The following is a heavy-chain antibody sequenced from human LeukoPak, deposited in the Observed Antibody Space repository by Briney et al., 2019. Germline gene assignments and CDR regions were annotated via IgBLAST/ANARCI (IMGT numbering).Heavy chain of an antibody. CDR3: ARDLWIQLWTQGRDDY. CDR2: ISGSGGST. CDR1: GFTFSSYA. V-gene: IGHV3-23*01. J-gene: IGHJ4*02. D-gene: IGHD5-18*01. Sequence: GGSLRLSCAASGFTFSSYAMSWVRQAPGKGLEWVSAISGSGGSTYYADSVKGRFTTSRDNAKNSLYLQMNSLRDEDTAVYYCARDLWIQLWTQGRDDYWGQGTLVTVSS.